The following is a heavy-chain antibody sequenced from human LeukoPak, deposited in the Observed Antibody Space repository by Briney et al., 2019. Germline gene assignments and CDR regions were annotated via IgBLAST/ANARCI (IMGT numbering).Heavy chain of an antibody. CDR2: IKKDGSEK. Sequence: GESLRLSCAVSGITFSSYWMSWVRQAPGKGLEWVASIKKDGSEKYYVDSVKGRFTISRDNAKSSLFLQMNSLRVEDTAVYYCARDNAYGSRTPGVSWGQGTLVTVSS. V-gene: IGHV3-7*01. CDR3: ARDNAYGSRTPGVS. J-gene: IGHJ5*02. CDR1: GITFSSYW. D-gene: IGHD3-10*01.